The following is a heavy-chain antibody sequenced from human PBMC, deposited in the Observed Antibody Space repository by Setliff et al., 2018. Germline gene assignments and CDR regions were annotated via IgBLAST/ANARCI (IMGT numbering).Heavy chain of an antibody. V-gene: IGHV1-8*02. CDR3: ARMMITFGGVIVHAFDI. CDR1: GYTFTSYD. J-gene: IGHJ3*02. Sequence: ASVKVSCKASGYTFTSYDINWVRQATGQGLEGMGWMNPNSGNTGYAQKFQGRVTMTRNTSISTAYMELSSLGSEDTAVYYCARMMITFGGVIVHAFDIWGQGTMVTVSS. D-gene: IGHD3-16*02. CDR2: MNPNSGNT.